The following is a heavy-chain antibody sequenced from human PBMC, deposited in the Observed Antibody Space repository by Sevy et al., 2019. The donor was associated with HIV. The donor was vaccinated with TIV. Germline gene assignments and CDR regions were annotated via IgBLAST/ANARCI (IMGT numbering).Heavy chain of an antibody. V-gene: IGHV1-18*01. CDR3: ARVSDYGDYLAVDY. J-gene: IGHJ4*02. CDR2: ISAYNGNT. D-gene: IGHD4-17*01. Sequence: ASVKVSCKASGYTFTSYGISWVRQAPGQGLEWMGWISAYNGNTNYAQKLQGRVTMTTDTSTRTAYMGLRSLRSDDTAVYYCARVSDYGDYLAVDYWGQGTLVTVSS. CDR1: GYTFTSYG.